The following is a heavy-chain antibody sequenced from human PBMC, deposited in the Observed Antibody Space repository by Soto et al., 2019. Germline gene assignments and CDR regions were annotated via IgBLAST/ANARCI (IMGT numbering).Heavy chain of an antibody. CDR2: ISSSSNNI. D-gene: IGHD3-10*01. Sequence: GGSLRLSCAASGFTFSSYSMNWVRQAPGKGLEWVSYISSSSNNIKYADSVRGRFTISRDNSKNSLYLEMNSLRAEDTAVYYCAKGYYGSGTYDYWGQGTLVTVSS. J-gene: IGHJ4*02. CDR3: AKGYYGSGTYDY. CDR1: GFTFSSYS. V-gene: IGHV3-21*04.